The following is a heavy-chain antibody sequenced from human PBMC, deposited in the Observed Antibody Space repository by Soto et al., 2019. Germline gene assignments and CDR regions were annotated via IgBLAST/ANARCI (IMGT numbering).Heavy chain of an antibody. CDR2: IYYSGST. Sequence: SETLSLTCTVSGGSISSSSYYWGWIRQPPGKGLEWIGSIYYSGSTYYNPSLKSRVTISVDTSKNQFSLKLSSVTAADTAVYYCARHLYGDCDLNWFDPWGQGTLVTVSS. J-gene: IGHJ5*02. CDR1: GGSISSSSYY. CDR3: ARHLYGDCDLNWFDP. V-gene: IGHV4-39*01. D-gene: IGHD4-17*01.